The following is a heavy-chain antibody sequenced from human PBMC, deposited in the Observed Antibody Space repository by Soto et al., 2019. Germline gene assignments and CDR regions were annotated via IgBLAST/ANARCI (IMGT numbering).Heavy chain of an antibody. Sequence: PSQTLSLTCVISGDSVSSNSAAWNWIRQSPSRGLEWLGRTYYRSKWYNDYAVSVKSRITINPDTSKNQFSLQLNSVTPEDTAVYYCAREVDSSGYYYNDAFDILGQGTMVTGSS. D-gene: IGHD3-22*01. CDR2: TYYRSKWYN. V-gene: IGHV6-1*01. CDR3: AREVDSSGYYYNDAFDI. J-gene: IGHJ3*02. CDR1: GDSVSSNSAA.